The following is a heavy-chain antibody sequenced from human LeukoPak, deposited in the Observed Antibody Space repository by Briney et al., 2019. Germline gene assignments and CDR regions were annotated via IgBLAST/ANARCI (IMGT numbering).Heavy chain of an antibody. CDR3: ATGTVTTQNYYYYYYMDV. CDR2: INPSGGST. Sequence: ASVKVSCKASGYTFTSYYMHWVRQAPGQGLEWMGIINPSGGSTSYAQKFQGRVTMTRDTSTSTVYMELSSLRSEDTAVYYCATGTVTTQNYYYYYYMDVWGKGTTVTVSS. V-gene: IGHV1-46*01. CDR1: GYTFTSYY. D-gene: IGHD4-11*01. J-gene: IGHJ6*03.